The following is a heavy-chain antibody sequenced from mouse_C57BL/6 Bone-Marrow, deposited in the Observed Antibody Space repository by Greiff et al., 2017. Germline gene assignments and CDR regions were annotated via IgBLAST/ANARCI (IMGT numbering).Heavy chain of an antibody. V-gene: IGHV5-6*01. Sequence: EVQGVESGGDLVKPGGSLKLSCAASGFTFSSYGMSWVRQTPDKRLEWVATISSGGSYTYYPDSVKGRFTISRDNAKNTLYLQMSSLKSEDTAMYYCARQTVVHYYAMDYWGQGTTLTVSS. CDR2: ISSGGSYT. CDR1: GFTFSSYG. J-gene: IGHJ4*01. CDR3: ARQTVVHYYAMDY. D-gene: IGHD1-1*01.